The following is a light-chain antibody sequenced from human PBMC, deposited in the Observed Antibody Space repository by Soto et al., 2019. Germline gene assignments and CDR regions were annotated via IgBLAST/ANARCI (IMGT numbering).Light chain of an antibody. CDR2: DVS. V-gene: IGLV2-14*01. CDR1: SSDVGGYTY. CDR3: CSSTSSNTYV. J-gene: IGLJ1*01. Sequence: HSVLTQPASVSGSPGQSITISCTGTSSDVGGYTYVSWYQQHPGKAPKLMIYDVSYRPSGVSNRFSGSKSGNTASLTISGLQAEDEADYYCCSSTSSNTYVFGTGTRSPS.